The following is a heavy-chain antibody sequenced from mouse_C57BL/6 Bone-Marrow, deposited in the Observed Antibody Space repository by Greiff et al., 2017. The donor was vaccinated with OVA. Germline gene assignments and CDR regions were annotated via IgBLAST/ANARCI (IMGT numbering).Heavy chain of an antibody. CDR3: ASSSNYIAY. V-gene: IGHV1-50*01. CDR1: GYTFTSYW. D-gene: IGHD2-5*01. J-gene: IGHJ3*01. Sequence: VQLQQPGAELVKPGASVKLSCKASGYTFTSYWMQWVKQRPGQGLEWIGEIDPSDSYTNYNQKFKGKATLTVDTSSSTAYMQLSSLTSEDSAVYYCASSSNYIAYWGQGTLVTVSA. CDR2: IDPSDSYT.